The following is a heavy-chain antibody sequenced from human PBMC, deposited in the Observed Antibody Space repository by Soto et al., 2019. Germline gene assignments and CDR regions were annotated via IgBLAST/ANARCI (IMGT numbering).Heavy chain of an antibody. CDR3: ARGPRFLEWLPTPHFDY. CDR2: ISGSGGST. V-gene: IGHV3-23*01. Sequence: PGGSLRLSCAASGFTFSSYAMSWVRQAPGKGLEWVSAISGSGGSTYYADSVKGRFTISRHNSKNTLYLKMNSLRAEDTAVYYCARGPRFLEWLPTPHFDYWGQGTLVTVSS. J-gene: IGHJ4*02. D-gene: IGHD3-3*01. CDR1: GFTFSSYA.